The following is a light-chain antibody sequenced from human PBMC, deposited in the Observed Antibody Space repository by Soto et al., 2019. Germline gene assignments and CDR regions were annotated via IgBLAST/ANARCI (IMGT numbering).Light chain of an antibody. CDR2: GAS. Sequence: EIVSTQSPGTLSLSPGEVATLSCRASQSVSSNLAWYQQKPGQAPRLLIYGASTRATDIPARFSGSGSGTEFTLTISSLQSEDFAVYFCQQYNNWPLAFGQGTRLEIK. J-gene: IGKJ5*01. CDR3: QQYNNWPLA. CDR1: QSVSSN. V-gene: IGKV3-15*01.